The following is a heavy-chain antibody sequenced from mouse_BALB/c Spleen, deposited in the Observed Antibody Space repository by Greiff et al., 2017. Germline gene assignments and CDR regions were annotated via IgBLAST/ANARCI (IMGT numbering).Heavy chain of an antibody. D-gene: IGHD2-4*01. J-gene: IGHJ1*01. Sequence: EVKVVESGPSLVKPSQTLSLTCSVTGDSITSGYWNWIRKFPGNKLEYMGYISYSGSTYYNPSLKSRISITRDTSKNQYYLQLNSVTTEDTATYYCVSTMITDWYFDVWGAGTTVTVSS. CDR2: ISYSGST. CDR3: VSTMITDWYFDV. CDR1: GDSITSGY. V-gene: IGHV3-8*02.